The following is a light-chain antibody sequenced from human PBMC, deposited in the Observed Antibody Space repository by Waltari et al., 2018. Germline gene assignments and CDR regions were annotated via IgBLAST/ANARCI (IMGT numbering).Light chain of an antibody. CDR2: VNSDGSH. CDR3: QTGGHGTWV. V-gene: IGLV4-69*01. CDR1: SGHSSNV. J-gene: IGLJ3*02. Sequence: QLVLTQSPSASASLGASVKLTCTLSSGHSSNVIAWLQQQPEKGPRYLMKVNSDGSHSQGDEIPARFSGSSSGAERYLTIASLQSEDEADYYCQTGGHGTWVFGGGTKLTVL.